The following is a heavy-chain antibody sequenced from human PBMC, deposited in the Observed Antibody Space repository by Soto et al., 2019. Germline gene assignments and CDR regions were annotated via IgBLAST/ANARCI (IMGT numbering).Heavy chain of an antibody. CDR1: GGSISSGDYY. D-gene: IGHD2-15*01. J-gene: IGHJ4*02. CDR3: ARVGLGGDSDY. CDR2: IYYSGST. V-gene: IGHV4-30-4*01. Sequence: SETLSLTCTVSGGSISSGDYYWSWIRQPPGKGLEWIGYIYYSGSTYYNPSLKSRVTISVDTSKNQFSLKLSSVTAADTAVYYCARVGLGGDSDYWGQGTLVTVSS.